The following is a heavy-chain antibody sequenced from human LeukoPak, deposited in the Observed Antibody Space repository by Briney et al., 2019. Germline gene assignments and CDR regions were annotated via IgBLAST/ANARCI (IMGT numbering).Heavy chain of an antibody. J-gene: IGHJ6*03. D-gene: IGHD6-13*01. CDR2: IYYSGST. V-gene: IGHV4-59*01. CDR1: GGSISSYY. CDR3: ARGESYSSSWPPYYYYYYYMDD. Sequence: SETLSLTCTVSGGSISSYYWSWIRQPPGKGLEWIGYIYYSGSTNYNPSLKSRVTISVDTSKNKFSLKLSSVTAADTAVYYCARGESYSSSWPPYYYYYYYMDDWGKGTTVTVSS.